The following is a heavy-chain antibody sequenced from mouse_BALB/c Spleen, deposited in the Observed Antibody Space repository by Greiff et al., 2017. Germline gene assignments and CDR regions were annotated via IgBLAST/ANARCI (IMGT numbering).Heavy chain of an antibody. CDR3: ARENQYYFDY. CDR1: GFTFSSYA. V-gene: IGHV5-9-4*01. Sequence: DVMLVESGGGLVKPGGSLKLSCAASGFTFSSYAMSWVRQSPEKRLEWVAEISSGGSYTYYPDTVTGRFTISRDNAKNTLYLGMSSLRSEDTAMYYCARENQYYFDYWGQGTPLTVSS. CDR2: ISSGGSYT. J-gene: IGHJ2*01.